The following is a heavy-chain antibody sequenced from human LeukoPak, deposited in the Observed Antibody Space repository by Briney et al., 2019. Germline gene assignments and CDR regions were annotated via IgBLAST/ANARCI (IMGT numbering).Heavy chain of an antibody. CDR2: INHSGST. J-gene: IGHJ6*03. V-gene: IGHV4-34*01. CDR1: GGSFSGYY. CDR3: ARALRVVVARYYYYMDV. Sequence: KPSETLSLTCAVYGGSFSGYYWSWIRQPPGKGLEWIGEINHSGSTNYNPSLKSRVTISVDTSKNQFSLKLSSVTAADTAVYYCARALRVVVARYYYYMDVWGKGTTVTVSS. D-gene: IGHD2-15*01.